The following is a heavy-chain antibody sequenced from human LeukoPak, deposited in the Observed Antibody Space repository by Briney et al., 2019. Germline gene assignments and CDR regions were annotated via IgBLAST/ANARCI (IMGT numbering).Heavy chain of an antibody. J-gene: IGHJ5*02. CDR2: ISYDGSNK. CDR1: GFTFSSYG. CDR3: AKDSPKDIVVVPAARDQGRLLWFDP. Sequence: GGSLRLSCAASGFTFSSYGMHWVRQAPGKGLEWVAVISYDGSNKYYADSVKGRFTISRDNSKNTLYLQMNSLRAEDTAVYYCAKDSPKDIVVVPAARDQGRLLWFDPWGQGTLVTDSS. V-gene: IGHV3-30*18. D-gene: IGHD2-2*01.